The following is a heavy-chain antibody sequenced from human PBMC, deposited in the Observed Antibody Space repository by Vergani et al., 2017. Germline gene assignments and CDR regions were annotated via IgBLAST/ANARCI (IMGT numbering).Heavy chain of an antibody. D-gene: IGHD2-2*02. CDR1: GYTFTGYY. Sequence: QVQLVQSGAEVKKPGASVKVSCKASGYTFTGYYMHWVRQAPGQGLEWMGWINPNSGGTNYAQKFQGRVTMTRDTSISTAYMELSRLRSDDTAVYYCARDPYCSSTSCYTGWFDPWGQGTLVTVSS. CDR2: INPNSGGT. CDR3: ARDPYCSSTSCYTGWFDP. V-gene: IGHV1-2*02. J-gene: IGHJ5*02.